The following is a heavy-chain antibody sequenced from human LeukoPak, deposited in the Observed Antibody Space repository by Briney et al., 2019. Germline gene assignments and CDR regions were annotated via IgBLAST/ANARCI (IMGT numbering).Heavy chain of an antibody. J-gene: IGHJ4*02. CDR3: ARVGREGYYFDY. D-gene: IGHD3-10*01. Sequence: GGSLRLSCAASGFTFDDCGMSWVRQAPGKGLEWVSGINWNGGSTGYADSVKGRFTISRDNAKNSLYLQMNSLRAEDTALYYCARVGREGYYFDYWGQGTLVTVSS. V-gene: IGHV3-20*04. CDR2: INWNGGST. CDR1: GFTFDDCG.